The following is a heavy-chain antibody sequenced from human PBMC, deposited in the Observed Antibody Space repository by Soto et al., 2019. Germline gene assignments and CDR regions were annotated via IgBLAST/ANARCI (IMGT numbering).Heavy chain of an antibody. CDR3: ARRGSGSYYDY. CDR2: ISGSGGSR. V-gene: IGHV3-23*01. D-gene: IGHD1-26*01. J-gene: IGHJ4*02. CDR1: GFTFSSYA. Sequence: EVPLLESGGGLVQPGGALRLSCAASGFTFSSYAMRWVRQAPVKGLEWVSAISGSGGSRYYADSVKGRFTISRDNSKNTLHLQMNSLRAEVTAVYYCARRGSGSYYDYRGQGTLVTVSS.